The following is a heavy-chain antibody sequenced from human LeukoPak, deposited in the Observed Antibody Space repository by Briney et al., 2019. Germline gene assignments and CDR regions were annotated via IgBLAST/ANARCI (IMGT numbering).Heavy chain of an antibody. Sequence: SETLSLTCAVYGGSFSGYYWSWIRQPPGEGLEWIGEINHSGSTNYNPSLKSRVTISVDTSKNQFSLKLSSVTAADTAVYYCARARAVAGTLYYYYGMDVWGQGTTVTVSS. CDR1: GGSFSGYY. J-gene: IGHJ6*02. CDR3: ARARAVAGTLYYYYGMDV. D-gene: IGHD6-19*01. V-gene: IGHV4-34*01. CDR2: INHSGST.